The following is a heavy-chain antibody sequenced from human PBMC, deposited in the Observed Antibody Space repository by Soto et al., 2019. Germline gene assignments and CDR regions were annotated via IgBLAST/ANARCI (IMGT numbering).Heavy chain of an antibody. D-gene: IGHD5-18*01. Sequence: QAHLVESGGGVVQPGRSLRLSCAASGFTFTSYGMHWVRQAPGTRLEWVAVISYDGGLQHYADSVKGRSTISRDNSKNMVLLQMNSLRAEDTAVYYCVSDRGYGHASVPYSWGQGTLVSVSS. CDR2: ISYDGGLQ. CDR1: GFTFTSYG. CDR3: VSDRGYGHASVPYS. V-gene: IGHV3-30*03. J-gene: IGHJ4*02.